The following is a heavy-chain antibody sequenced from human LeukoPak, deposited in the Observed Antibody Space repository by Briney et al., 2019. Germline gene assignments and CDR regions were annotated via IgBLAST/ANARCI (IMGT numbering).Heavy chain of an antibody. CDR1: GHSIINSYY. V-gene: IGHV4-38-2*02. D-gene: IGHD3-22*01. CDR2: IYHTGAT. J-gene: IGHJ4*02. Sequence: SETLSLTCTVSGHSIINSYYWGWIRQPPGKGLEWIGSIYHTGATYYNPSLKSRVTISVDTSKNQFSLKLSSVTAADTAVYYCARDLLEGDSSGYGDYFDYWGQGTLVTVSS. CDR3: ARDLLEGDSSGYGDYFDY.